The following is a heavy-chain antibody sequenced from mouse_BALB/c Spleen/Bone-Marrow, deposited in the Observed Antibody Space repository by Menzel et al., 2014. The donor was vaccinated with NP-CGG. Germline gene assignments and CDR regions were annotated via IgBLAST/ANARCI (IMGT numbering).Heavy chain of an antibody. Sequence: DVKLVESGGGLVQPGGSLRLSCATSGFTFTDYYMSWVRQPPGKALEWLGFIRNKANGYTTQYSASVKGRFTISRDNSQSILYLQTNPLTAEDSATYSCARAANYVDYWGQGSSVTVSS. CDR2: IRNKANGYTT. CDR1: GFTFTDYY. J-gene: IGHJ4*01. V-gene: IGHV7-3*02. D-gene: IGHD2-1*01. CDR3: ARAANYVDY.